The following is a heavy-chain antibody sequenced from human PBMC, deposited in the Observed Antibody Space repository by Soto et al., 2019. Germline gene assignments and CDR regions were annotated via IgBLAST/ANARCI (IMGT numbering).Heavy chain of an antibody. D-gene: IGHD5-12*01. V-gene: IGHV3-30*18. J-gene: IGHJ4*02. CDR1: GFTFSSYG. Sequence: GGSLRLSCAASGFTFSSYGMHWVRQAPGKGLEWVAVISYDGSNKYYADSVKGRFTISRDNSKNTLYLQMNSLRAEDTAVYYCAKVPGVVTTSDYFDYWGQGTLVTVSS. CDR2: ISYDGSNK. CDR3: AKVPGVVTTSDYFDY.